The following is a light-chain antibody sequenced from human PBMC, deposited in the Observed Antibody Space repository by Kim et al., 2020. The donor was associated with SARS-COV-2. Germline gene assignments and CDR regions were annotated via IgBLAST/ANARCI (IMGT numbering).Light chain of an antibody. CDR1: PSISRRC. CDR2: GAA. Sequence: PGASATHFDRRTPSISRRCLAWYQKNTGLAPSLPIYGAATGAHGMPERFLGSGSGTDFTLTISSLHPEDFAVYYCQPYDSPPITLGQGTPLQIK. V-gene: IGKV3-20*01. CDR3: QPYDSPPIT. J-gene: IGKJ5*01.